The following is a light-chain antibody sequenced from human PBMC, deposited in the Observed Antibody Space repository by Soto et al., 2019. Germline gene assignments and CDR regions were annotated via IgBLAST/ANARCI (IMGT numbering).Light chain of an antibody. CDR2: EVS. Sequence: QSALTQPASVSGSPRQSITISCTGTSSDVGGYKYVSWYQHHPGKAPKLMIYEVSNRPSGVSNRFSGSKSGNTASLTISGLQAEDEADYYCSSYTSSSTLNVFGTGTKLTVL. J-gene: IGLJ1*01. CDR3: SSYTSSSTLNV. V-gene: IGLV2-14*01. CDR1: SSDVGGYKY.